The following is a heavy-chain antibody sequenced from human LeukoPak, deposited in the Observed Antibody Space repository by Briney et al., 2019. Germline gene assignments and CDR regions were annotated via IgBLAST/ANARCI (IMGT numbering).Heavy chain of an antibody. CDR1: GGSISSYY. CDR3: ARPDDYGVNWFDP. CDR2: IYYSGST. V-gene: IGHV4-39*01. J-gene: IGHJ5*02. D-gene: IGHD4-17*01. Sequence: SETLSLTCTVSGGSISSYYWGWIRQPPGEGLEWIGSIYYSGSTYYNPSLKSRVTISVDTSKNQFSLKLSSVTAADTAVYYCARPDDYGVNWFDPWGQGTLVTVSS.